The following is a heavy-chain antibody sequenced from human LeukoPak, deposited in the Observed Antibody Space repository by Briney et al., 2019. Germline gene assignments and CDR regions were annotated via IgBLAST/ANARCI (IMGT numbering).Heavy chain of an antibody. J-gene: IGHJ6*03. V-gene: IGHV4-34*01. Sequence: SETLSLTCAVYGGSFSGYYWSWIRQPPGKGLEWLGEINHSGSTNYNPSLKSRVTISVDTSKNQFSLKLSSVTAADTAVYYCARGGRGYYYYYMDVWGKGTTVTISS. CDR1: GGSFSGYY. CDR2: INHSGST. D-gene: IGHD2-15*01. CDR3: ARGGRGYYYYYMDV.